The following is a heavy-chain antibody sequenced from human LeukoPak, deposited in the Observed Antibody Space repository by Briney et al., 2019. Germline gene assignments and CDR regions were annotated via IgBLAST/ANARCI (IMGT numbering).Heavy chain of an antibody. Sequence: SETLSLTCTVSGGSISSGDYYWSWVRQPPGKGLEWIGYIYYSGSTYYNPSLKSRVTISVDTSKNQFSLKLSSVTAADTAVYYCARYNYFDSSGYQGLYFDYWGQGTLVTVSS. CDR2: IYYSGST. CDR1: GGSISSGDYY. CDR3: ARYNYFDSSGYQGLYFDY. J-gene: IGHJ4*02. V-gene: IGHV4-30-4*01. D-gene: IGHD3-22*01.